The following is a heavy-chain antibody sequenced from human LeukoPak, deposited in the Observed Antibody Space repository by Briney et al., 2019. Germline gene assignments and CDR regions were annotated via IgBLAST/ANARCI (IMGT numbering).Heavy chain of an antibody. D-gene: IGHD5-18*01. Sequence: SETLSLTCTVSGGSISSHYWSWIRQPPGKGLEWIGYIYYSGSTNYNPSLKSRVTISVDTSKNQFSLKLSSVTAADTAVYYCATVDTAMVTGYWGQGTLVTVSS. J-gene: IGHJ4*02. CDR1: GGSISSHY. CDR3: ATVDTAMVTGY. CDR2: IYYSGST. V-gene: IGHV4-59*11.